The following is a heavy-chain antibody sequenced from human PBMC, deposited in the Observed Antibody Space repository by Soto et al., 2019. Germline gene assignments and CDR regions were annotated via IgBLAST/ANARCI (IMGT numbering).Heavy chain of an antibody. D-gene: IGHD3-22*01. CDR2: ISGSGGST. Sequence: GGSLRLSCAASGFTFSSYAMSWVRQAPGKGLEWVSAISGSGGSTYYADSVKGRFTISRDNSKNTLYLQMNSLRAEDTAVYYCAKATAHTYYYDSSGRGAFDIWGQGTMVTVSS. CDR3: AKATAHTYYYDSSGRGAFDI. CDR1: GFTFSSYA. J-gene: IGHJ3*02. V-gene: IGHV3-23*01.